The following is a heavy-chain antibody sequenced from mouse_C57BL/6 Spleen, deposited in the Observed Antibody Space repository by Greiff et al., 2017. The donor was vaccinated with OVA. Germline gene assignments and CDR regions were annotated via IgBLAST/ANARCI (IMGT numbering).Heavy chain of an antibody. Sequence: QVQLKQPGAELVRPGSSVKLSCKASGYTFTSYWMHWVKQRPIQGLEWIGNIDPSDSETHYNQKFKDKATLTVDKSSSTAYMQLSSLTSEDSAVYYCARKRDRYAMDYWGQGTSVTVSS. D-gene: IGHD3-3*01. V-gene: IGHV1-52*01. CDR3: ARKRDRYAMDY. J-gene: IGHJ4*01. CDR2: IDPSDSET. CDR1: GYTFTSYW.